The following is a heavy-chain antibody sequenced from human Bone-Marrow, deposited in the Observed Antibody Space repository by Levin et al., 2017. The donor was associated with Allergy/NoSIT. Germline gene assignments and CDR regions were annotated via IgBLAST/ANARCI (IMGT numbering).Heavy chain of an antibody. CDR1: GFSLSNARMG. J-gene: IGHJ4*02. Sequence: QSGPTLVKPTETLTLTCTVSGFSLSNARMGVSWIRQPPGKALEWLAHIFSNDEKSYSTSLKSRLTISKDTSKSQVVLTMTNMDPVDTATYYCARVDSSGPLKYDYWGQGTLVTVSS. CDR2: IFSNDEK. V-gene: IGHV2-26*01. CDR3: ARVDSSGPLKYDY. D-gene: IGHD3-22*01.